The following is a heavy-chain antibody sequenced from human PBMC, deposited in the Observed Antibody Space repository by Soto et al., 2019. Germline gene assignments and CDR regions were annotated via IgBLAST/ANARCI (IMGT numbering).Heavy chain of an antibody. V-gene: IGHV4-34*01. CDR2: INHSGST. J-gene: IGHJ4*02. CDR3: ARAPYYDFLTGSPIRGGRFFDD. D-gene: IGHD3-9*01. Sequence: SETLSLTCAVYGGSFSGYYWSWIRQPPGKGLEWIGEINHSGSTNYNPSLKSRVTISVDTSKNQFSLKLSSVTAADTAVYYCARAPYYDFLTGSPIRGGRFFDDWGQGTRVT. CDR1: GGSFSGYY.